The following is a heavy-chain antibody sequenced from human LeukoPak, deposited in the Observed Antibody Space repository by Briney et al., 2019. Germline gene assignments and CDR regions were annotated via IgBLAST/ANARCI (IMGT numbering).Heavy chain of an antibody. J-gene: IGHJ4*02. V-gene: IGHV3-9*01. CDR3: AKDLGTDSSGWTYYFDY. CDR1: GFTFDDYA. Sequence: GGSLRLSCAASGFTFDDYAMHWVRQAPGKGLEWVSGISWNSGSIGYADSVKGRSTISRDNAKNSLYLQMNSLRAEDTALYYCAKDLGTDSSGWTYYFDYWGQGTLVTVSS. CDR2: ISWNSGSI. D-gene: IGHD6-19*01.